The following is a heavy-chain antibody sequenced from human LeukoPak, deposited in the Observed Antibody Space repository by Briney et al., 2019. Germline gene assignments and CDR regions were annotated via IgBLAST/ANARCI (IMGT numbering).Heavy chain of an antibody. CDR1: GYTFTSYY. D-gene: IGHD3-22*01. CDR2: INPSGGST. V-gene: IGHV1-46*01. CDR3: ARADSSDAFDI. Sequence: ASVKVSCKASGYTFTSYYMHWVRQAPGQGLEWMGKINPSGGSTSYAQKFQGRVTMTRNTSISTAYMELSSLRSEDTAVYYCARADSSDAFDIWGQGTMVTVSS. J-gene: IGHJ3*02.